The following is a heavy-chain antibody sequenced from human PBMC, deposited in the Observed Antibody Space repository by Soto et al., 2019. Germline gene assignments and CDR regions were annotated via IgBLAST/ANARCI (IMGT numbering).Heavy chain of an antibody. J-gene: IGHJ4*02. V-gene: IGHV4-31*03. Sequence: SETLSLTCTVSGGSISSGGYYWSWIRQHPGKGLEWIGYIYYSGSTYYNPSLKSRVTISVDTSKNQFSLKLSSVTAADTAVYYCARSRGGYGSGSYYLNYWGQGTLVTVSS. CDR3: ARSRGGYGSGSYYLNY. CDR1: GGSISSGGYY. D-gene: IGHD3-10*01. CDR2: IYYSGST.